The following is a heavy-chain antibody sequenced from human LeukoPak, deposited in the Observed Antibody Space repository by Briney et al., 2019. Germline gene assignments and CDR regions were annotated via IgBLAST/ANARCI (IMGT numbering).Heavy chain of an antibody. V-gene: IGHV3-23*01. J-gene: IGHJ2*01. Sequence: QPGGSLRLSCAASGFTFSSYAMSWVRQAPGKGLEWVSAISGSGGSTYYADSVKGRFTISRDNSKNTLYLQMNSLRVQDTAVYYCSKEDYGDIYWYFDLLGRGTLVTVSS. CDR3: SKEDYGDIYWYFDL. CDR1: GFTFSSYA. D-gene: IGHD4-17*01. CDR2: ISGSGGST.